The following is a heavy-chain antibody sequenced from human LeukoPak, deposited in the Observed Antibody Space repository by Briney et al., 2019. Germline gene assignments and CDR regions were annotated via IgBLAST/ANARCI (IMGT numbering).Heavy chain of an antibody. V-gene: IGHV4-34*01. CDR2: INHSGST. CDR1: GGSFSGYY. D-gene: IGHD3-3*01. CDR3: ARTLHLEWLFRFDY. J-gene: IGHJ4*02. Sequence: SETLSLTCAVYGGSFSGYYWSWIRQPPGKGLEWIGEINHSGSTNYNPSLKSRVTISVDTSKNQSSLKLSSVTAADTAVYYCARTLHLEWLFRFDYWGQGTLVTVSS.